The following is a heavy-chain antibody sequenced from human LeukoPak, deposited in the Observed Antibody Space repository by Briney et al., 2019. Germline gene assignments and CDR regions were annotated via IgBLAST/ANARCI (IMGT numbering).Heavy chain of an antibody. V-gene: IGHV3-30*18. Sequence: PGGSLRLSCAASGFTFSSYGMHWVRQAPGKGLEWLADISNDGSNKYYADSVKGRFTVSRDNSKNTLYLQMNSLRTEDTAVYYCAEDLVGPYIWGQGTMVTVSS. CDR1: GFTFSSYG. D-gene: IGHD1-26*01. J-gene: IGHJ3*02. CDR3: AEDLVGPYI. CDR2: ISNDGSNK.